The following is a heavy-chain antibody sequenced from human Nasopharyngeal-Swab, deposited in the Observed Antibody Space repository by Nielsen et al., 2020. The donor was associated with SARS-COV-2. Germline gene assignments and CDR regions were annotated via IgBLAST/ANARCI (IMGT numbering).Heavy chain of an antibody. D-gene: IGHD2-2*01. J-gene: IGHJ3*02. V-gene: IGHV3-23*01. Sequence: GGSLRLSCAASGFTFSSYAMSWVRQAPGKGLEWVSAISGSGGSTYYADSVKGRFTISRDNAKNSLYLQMNSLRAEDTALYYCAKVLVPAARVGFDALDIWGQGTMVTVSS. CDR3: AKVLVPAARVGFDALDI. CDR1: GFTFSSYA. CDR2: ISGSGGST.